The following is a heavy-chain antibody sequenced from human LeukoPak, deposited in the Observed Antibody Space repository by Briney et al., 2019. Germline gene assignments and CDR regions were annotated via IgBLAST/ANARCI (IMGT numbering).Heavy chain of an antibody. CDR1: GDSVSSNSAS. CDR3: ARESDRIGFDFDY. D-gene: IGHD6-19*01. CDR2: TYYRSKWYY. Sequence: SQTLSLTCAISGDSVSSNSASWNWIRQSPSRGLEWLGRTYYRSKWYYDYTLSVKSRIIINPDTSKNQFSLHLNSVTPEDTAVYYCARESDRIGFDFDYWGQGTLVTVSS. J-gene: IGHJ4*02. V-gene: IGHV6-1*01.